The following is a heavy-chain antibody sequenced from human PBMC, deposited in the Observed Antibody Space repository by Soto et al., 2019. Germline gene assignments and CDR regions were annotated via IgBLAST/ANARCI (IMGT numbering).Heavy chain of an antibody. V-gene: IGHV5-51*01. CDR2: IYPGDSDT. J-gene: IGHJ5*02. CDR3: ARNVRDLNLGYCSSTSCYTTGWFDP. Sequence: PGESLKISCKGSGYSFTSYWIGWVRQMPGKGLEWMGIIYPGDSDTRYSPSFQGQVTISADKSISTAYLQWSSLKASDTAMYYCARNVRDLNLGYCSSTSCYTTGWFDPWGQGTLVTVSS. D-gene: IGHD2-2*01. CDR1: GYSFTSYW.